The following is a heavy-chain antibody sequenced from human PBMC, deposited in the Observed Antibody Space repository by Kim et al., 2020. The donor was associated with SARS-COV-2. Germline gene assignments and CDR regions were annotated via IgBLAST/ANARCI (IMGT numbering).Heavy chain of an antibody. J-gene: IGHJ4*02. CDR1: GASISASTHY. V-gene: IGHV4-39*02. CDR2: IYYNGNT. Sequence: SETLSLTCTVSGASISASTHYWGWIRQTPGKGLEWVGSIYYNGNTYINPSLAIRVTMSVDTSNNHFSLNLNSVTAADTAVYFCARTLKGRIWRDGLVDSWGQGILVTVSS. CDR3: ARTLKGRIWRDGLVDS. D-gene: IGHD2-21*01.